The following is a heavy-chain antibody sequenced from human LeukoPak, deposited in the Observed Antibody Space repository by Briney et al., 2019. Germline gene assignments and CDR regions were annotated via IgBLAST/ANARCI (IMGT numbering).Heavy chain of an antibody. CDR2: IYYSGST. D-gene: IGHD5-12*01. CDR1: GGSISSYY. Sequence: SGTLSLTCTVSGGSISSYYWSWIRQPPGKGLEWIGYIYYSGSTNYNPSLKSRVTISVDTSKNQFSLKLSSVTAADTAVYYRARHMLGEWLRFRGNWFDPWGQGTLVTVSS. CDR3: ARHMLGEWLRFRGNWFDP. J-gene: IGHJ5*02. V-gene: IGHV4-59*08.